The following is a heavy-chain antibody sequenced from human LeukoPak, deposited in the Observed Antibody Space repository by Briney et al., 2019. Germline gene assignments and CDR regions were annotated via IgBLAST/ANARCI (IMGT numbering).Heavy chain of an antibody. J-gene: IGHJ6*02. V-gene: IGHV4-4*07. CDR2: IYTSGST. CDR3: ARGTASSTSRARGYYYYGMDV. D-gene: IGHD2-2*01. Sequence: SETLSLTCTVSGGSISSYYWRWIRQPAGKGLEWIGRIYTSGSTNYNPPLKSRVTMSVDTSKNQFSLKLSSVTAAGTAVYYCARGTASSTSRARGYYYYGMDVWGQGTTVTVSS. CDR1: GGSISSYY.